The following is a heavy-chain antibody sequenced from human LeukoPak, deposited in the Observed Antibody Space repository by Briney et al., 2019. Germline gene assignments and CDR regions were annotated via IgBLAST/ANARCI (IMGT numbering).Heavy chain of an antibody. CDR3: ATGQNYYDSSGYYYGFGY. V-gene: IGHV3-48*03. CDR1: GFTFSSYE. D-gene: IGHD3-22*01. Sequence: PGGSLRLSCAASGFTFSSYEMNWVRQAPGEGLEWVSYISSSGSTIYYADSVKGRFTISRDNAKNSLYLQMNSLRAEDTAVYYCATGQNYYDSSGYYYGFGYWGQGTLVTVSS. CDR2: ISSSGSTI. J-gene: IGHJ4*02.